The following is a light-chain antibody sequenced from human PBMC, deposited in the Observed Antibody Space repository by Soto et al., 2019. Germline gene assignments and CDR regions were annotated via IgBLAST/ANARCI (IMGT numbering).Light chain of an antibody. Sequence: IVLTQSPATLSLSPGERAALSCRASQSVSTSLAWYQHKPGQAPRLIIYDASKRAPCLPARFSGSGSGTDFTLTISSLEPEDFAVYYCQVRDVWPTFGQGTKVEIK. CDR1: QSVSTS. CDR2: DAS. J-gene: IGKJ1*01. CDR3: QVRDVWPT. V-gene: IGKV3-11*01.